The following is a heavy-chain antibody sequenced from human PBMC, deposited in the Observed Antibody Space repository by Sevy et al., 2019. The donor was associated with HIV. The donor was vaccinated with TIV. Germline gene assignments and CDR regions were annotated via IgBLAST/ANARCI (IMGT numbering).Heavy chain of an antibody. CDR3: ARRDGYYGMDV. CDR1: GGSFSGYY. V-gene: IGHV4-34*01. J-gene: IGHJ6*02. CDR2: INHSGST. Sequence: SDTLSLTCAVYGGSFSGYYWSWIRQPPGKGLEWIGEINHSGSTNYNPSLKSRVTISVDTSKNQFSLKLSSVTAADTAVYYCARRDGYYGMDVWGQGTTVTVSS.